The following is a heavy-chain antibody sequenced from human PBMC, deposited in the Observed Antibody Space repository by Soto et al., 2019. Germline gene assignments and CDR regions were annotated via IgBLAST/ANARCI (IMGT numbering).Heavy chain of an antibody. CDR2: ISGSGGTT. J-gene: IGHJ4*02. D-gene: IGHD2-2*01. CDR3: AKDRSSTSCYAFDY. V-gene: IGHV3-23*01. CDR1: GFTFRNYA. Sequence: VQLLESGGGLLRPGGSLRPSCPASGFTFRNYAMSWARQAQGKGRGGVSAISGSGGTTHYADSVKGGLTISRDNSKNTLYLQMNSLRVEDTAVYYCAKDRSSTSCYAFDYWGQGSLVTVSS.